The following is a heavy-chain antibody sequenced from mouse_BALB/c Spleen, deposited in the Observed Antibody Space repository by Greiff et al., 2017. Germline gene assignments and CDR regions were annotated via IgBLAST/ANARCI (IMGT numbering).Heavy chain of an antibody. CDR1: GFSLTSYG. V-gene: IGHV2-9*02. CDR3: AREGTVRSLAY. J-gene: IGHJ3*01. CDR2: IWAGGST. Sequence: QVQLKESGPGLVAPSQSLSITCTVSGFSLTSYGVHWVRQSPGKGLEWLGVIWAGGSTNYNSALMSRLSISKDNSKSQVFLKMNSLQTDDTAMYYCAREGTVRSLAYWGQGTLVTVSA. D-gene: IGHD1-1*01.